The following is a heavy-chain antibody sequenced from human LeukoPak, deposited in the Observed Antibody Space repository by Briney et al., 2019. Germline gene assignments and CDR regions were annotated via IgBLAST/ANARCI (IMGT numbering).Heavy chain of an antibody. V-gene: IGHV4-61*02. J-gene: IGHJ4*02. D-gene: IGHD1-26*01. CDR3: ARLWGRGSSFDY. Sequence: SETLSLTCTVSGGSISSGSYYWSWIRQPAGKGLEWIGRIYTSGSTNYNPSLKSRVTISLDTSKNQFSLKLSSVTAADTAVYYCARLWGRGSSFDYWGQGALVTVSS. CDR1: GGSISSGSYY. CDR2: IYTSGST.